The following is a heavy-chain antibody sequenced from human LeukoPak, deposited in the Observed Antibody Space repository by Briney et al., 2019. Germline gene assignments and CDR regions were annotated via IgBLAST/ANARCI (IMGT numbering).Heavy chain of an antibody. Sequence: PGGSLRLSCAVSGFTFSNYGMHWVRQAPGKGLEWVALIWFDGTNKYYADSVKGRFTISRDNSNNTLYLQMNSLRVEDTAVYYCARQTTVATDCWGQGTLVTVSS. J-gene: IGHJ4*02. CDR2: IWFDGTNK. V-gene: IGHV3-33*01. CDR1: GFTFSNYG. CDR3: ARQTTVATDC. D-gene: IGHD4-23*01.